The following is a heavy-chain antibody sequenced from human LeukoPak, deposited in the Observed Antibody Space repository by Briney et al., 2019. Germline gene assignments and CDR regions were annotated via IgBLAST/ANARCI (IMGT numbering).Heavy chain of an antibody. V-gene: IGHV4-59*08. CDR2: IYYTGST. CDR1: GGSVSDYY. J-gene: IGHJ4*02. CDR3: ARQTGSGLFILP. Sequence: SETLSLTCTISGGSVSDYYWSWIRQSPGKGLEWIGYIYYTGSTTYNPSLKSRVTMSADTSKNQFSLNLNSVTAADTAVYYCARQTGSGLFILPGGQGTLVTVSS. D-gene: IGHD3/OR15-3a*01.